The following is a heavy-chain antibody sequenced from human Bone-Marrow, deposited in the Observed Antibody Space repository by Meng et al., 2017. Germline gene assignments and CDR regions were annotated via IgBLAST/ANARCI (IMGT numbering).Heavy chain of an antibody. D-gene: IGHD1-7*01. CDR1: GDSIRSDIW. J-gene: IGHJ4*02. CDR3: GRDQGRELINH. Sequence: QVQLQESGPGLVKPSGTLSLTCTVSGDSIRSDIWWSWVRQPPGKGLEWIGEVYHRGDTNYNPSIKSRVDISVDKSKNQFYLSLFSVTAADTAVYYCGRDQGRELINHWGQGTLVTVSS. V-gene: IGHV4-4*02. CDR2: VYHRGDT.